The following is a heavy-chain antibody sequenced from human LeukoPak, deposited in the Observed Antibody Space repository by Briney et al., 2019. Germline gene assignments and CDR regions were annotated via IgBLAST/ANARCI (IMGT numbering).Heavy chain of an antibody. Sequence: SETPSLTCTVSGASMNTYYWTWIRQFPGKGLEWIGYISSTGSTNYNPSLKSRVTISLDTSKNQFSLELSSVTATDTAMYYCARHSATYGSGAWGQGTLVTVSS. CDR3: ARHSATYGSGA. CDR1: GASMNTYY. CDR2: ISSTGST. J-gene: IGHJ5*02. V-gene: IGHV4-59*08. D-gene: IGHD6-25*01.